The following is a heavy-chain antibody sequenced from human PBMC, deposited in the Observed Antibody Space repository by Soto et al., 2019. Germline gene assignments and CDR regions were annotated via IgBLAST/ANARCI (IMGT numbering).Heavy chain of an antibody. CDR3: AVEAEGY. Sequence: VQLVESGGGVVQPGRSLRLSCAASGFTFDDYAMHWVRQAPGKGLEWVSGISWNSGSIGYADSVKGRFTISRDNAKNSLYLQMNSLRAEDTALYYCAVEAEGYWGQGTLVTVSS. CDR1: GFTFDDYA. CDR2: ISWNSGSI. V-gene: IGHV3-9*01. J-gene: IGHJ4*02.